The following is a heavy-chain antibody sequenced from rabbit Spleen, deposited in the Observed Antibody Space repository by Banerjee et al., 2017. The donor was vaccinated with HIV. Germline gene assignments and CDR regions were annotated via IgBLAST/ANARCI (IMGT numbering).Heavy chain of an antibody. J-gene: IGHJ6*01. CDR1: GVPFSSSSY. D-gene: IGHD1-1*01. V-gene: IGHV1S40*01. CDR2: IDTGSSGFT. Sequence: QSLEESGGDLVKPGASLTLTCTASGVPFSSSSYMCWVRQAPGKGLEWIACIDTGSSGFTYFATWAKGRFTCSKTSSTTVTLQMTRLTAADTATYFCARDTSSSFSSYGMDLWGPGTLVTVS. CDR3: ARDTSSSFSSYGMDL.